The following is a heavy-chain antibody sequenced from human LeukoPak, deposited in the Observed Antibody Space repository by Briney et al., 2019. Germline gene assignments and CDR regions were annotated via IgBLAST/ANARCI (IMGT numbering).Heavy chain of an antibody. CDR2: IWYDGSNK. J-gene: IGHJ3*01. V-gene: IGHV3-33*01. D-gene: IGHD1-20*01. CDR1: GFTFSGYG. Sequence: GGSLRLSCAASGFTFSGYGMHWVRQAPGKGLEWVGVIWYDGSNKYYADSVKGRFTISRDNSKNTLYLQMNTLRAEDTAVYYCARGGITGTTSPLRSFDVWGQGTMVTVSS. CDR3: ARGGITGTTSPLRSFDV.